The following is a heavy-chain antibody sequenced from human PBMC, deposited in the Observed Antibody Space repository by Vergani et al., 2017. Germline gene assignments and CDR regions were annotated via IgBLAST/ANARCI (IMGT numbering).Heavy chain of an antibody. CDR2: ISSSSSYT. J-gene: IGHJ6*02. CDR3: ARDLGSGWYGTAYYYYYGMDV. D-gene: IGHD6-19*01. V-gene: IGHV3-11*06. Sequence: VQLLESGGGLVQPGGSLRLSCAASGFTFSDYYMSWIRQAPGKGLEWVSYISSSSSYTNYADSVKGRFTISRDNSKNTLYLQMNSLRAEDTAVYYCARDLGSGWYGTAYYYYYGMDVWGQGTTVTVSS. CDR1: GFTFSDYY.